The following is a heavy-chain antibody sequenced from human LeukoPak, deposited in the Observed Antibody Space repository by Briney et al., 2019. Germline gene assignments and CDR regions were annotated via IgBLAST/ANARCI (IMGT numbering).Heavy chain of an antibody. V-gene: IGHV3-64D*06. CDR1: GFTFSSYA. CDR3: VKGVSFRAMGIAVAGFDY. D-gene: IGHD6-19*01. J-gene: IGHJ4*02. Sequence: TGGSLRLSCSASGFTFSSYAMHWVRQAPGKGLEYVSAISSNGGSTYYADSVKGRFTISRDNSKNTLYLQMSSLRAEDTAVYYCVKGVSFRAMGIAVAGFDYWGQGTLVTVSS. CDR2: ISSNGGST.